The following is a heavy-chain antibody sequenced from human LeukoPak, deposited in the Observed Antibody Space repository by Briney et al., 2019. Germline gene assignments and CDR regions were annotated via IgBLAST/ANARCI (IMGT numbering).Heavy chain of an antibody. CDR2: INHSGST. CDR3: ASGFRDGYNFDY. D-gene: IGHD5-24*01. Sequence: SETLSLTCAVYGGSFSGYYWSWIRQPPGKGLEWIGEINHSGSTYYNPSLKSRVTISVDRSKNQFSLKLSSVTAADTAVYYCASGFRDGYNFDYWGQGTLVTVSS. CDR1: GGSFSGYY. J-gene: IGHJ4*02. V-gene: IGHV4-34*01.